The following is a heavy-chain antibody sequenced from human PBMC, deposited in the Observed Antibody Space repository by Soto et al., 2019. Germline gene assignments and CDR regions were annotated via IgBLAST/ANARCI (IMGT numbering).Heavy chain of an antibody. Sequence: QVQLVQSGAEVKKPGSSVKVSCKASGGTFSSYAISWVRQAPGQGLEWMGGIIPILGTANYAQKFQGRVTITADKSTSTTYMELSSLRSEDTAVYYCARVVRIFDYDILTGYFDYWGQGTLVTVSS. CDR1: GGTFSSYA. CDR3: ARVVRIFDYDILTGYFDY. V-gene: IGHV1-69*06. J-gene: IGHJ4*02. CDR2: IIPILGTA. D-gene: IGHD3-9*01.